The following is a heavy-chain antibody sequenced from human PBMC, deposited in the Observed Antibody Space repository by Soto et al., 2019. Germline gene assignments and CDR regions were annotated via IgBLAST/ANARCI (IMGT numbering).Heavy chain of an antibody. CDR1: GGTFSSYA. V-gene: IGHV1-69*12. J-gene: IGHJ5*02. Sequence: QVQLVQSGAEVKKPGSSGKVSCKASGGTFSSYAISWVRQAPGQGLEWMGGIIPIFGTANYAQKFQGRVTITADESTSTADMELSSLRSEDTAVYYCARGSEGYNWKMNWFDPWGQGTLVTVSS. CDR3: ARGSEGYNWKMNWFDP. D-gene: IGHD1-20*01. CDR2: IIPIFGTA.